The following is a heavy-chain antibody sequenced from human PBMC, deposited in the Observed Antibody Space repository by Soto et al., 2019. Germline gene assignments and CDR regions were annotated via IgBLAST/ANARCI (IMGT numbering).Heavy chain of an antibody. J-gene: IGHJ6*02. CDR3: ARVGGGSGYYYRYYYYYGIDV. D-gene: IGHD3-22*01. Sequence: GGSLRLSCAASGFTFSSYSMNWVRQAPGKGLEWVSSISSSSSYIYYADSVKGRFTISRDNAKNSLYLQMNSLRAEGTAVYYCARVGGGSGYYYRYYYYYGIDVWGQGTMVTVSS. CDR2: ISSSSSYI. V-gene: IGHV3-21*01. CDR1: GFTFSSYS.